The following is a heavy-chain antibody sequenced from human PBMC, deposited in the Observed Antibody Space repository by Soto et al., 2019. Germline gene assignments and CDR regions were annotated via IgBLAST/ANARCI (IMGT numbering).Heavy chain of an antibody. CDR2: MNPNSGNT. D-gene: IGHD3-3*01. Sequence: ASVKVSCKASGYAFTSYDINWVRQATGQGLEWMGWMNPNSGNTGYAQKFQGRVTMTRNTSISTAHMELSSLRSEDTAVCYCARVRYYDFWSGYYLEEDYYYYMDVWGKGTTVTVSS. CDR3: ARVRYYDFWSGYYLEEDYYYYMDV. CDR1: GYAFTSYD. J-gene: IGHJ6*03. V-gene: IGHV1-8*01.